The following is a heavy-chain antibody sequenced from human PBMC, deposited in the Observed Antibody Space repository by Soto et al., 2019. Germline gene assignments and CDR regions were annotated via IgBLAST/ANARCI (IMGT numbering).Heavy chain of an antibody. D-gene: IGHD1-20*01. V-gene: IGHV4-59*08. CDR3: AKAISGYNAPLDY. CDR2: IYSGNT. CDR1: GGSISGYY. J-gene: IGHJ4*02. Sequence: SETLSLTCTISGGSISGYYWTWIRQSPGKGLEYIGYIYSGNTNYNPSLNSRVTISVDTSKNQFSLKLSSVTAADTAVYYCAKAISGYNAPLDYWGQGTRVTVSS.